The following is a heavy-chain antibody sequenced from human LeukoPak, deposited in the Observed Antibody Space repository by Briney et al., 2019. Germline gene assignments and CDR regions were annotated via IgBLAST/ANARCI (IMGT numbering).Heavy chain of an antibody. CDR2: IRYDGSNK. CDR3: AKDLMYSSSWYVGHDAFDI. D-gene: IGHD6-13*01. Sequence: GGSLRLSCAASGFTFSSYGMHWVRQAPGKGLEWVAIIRYDGSNKYYADSVKGRFTISRDNSKNTLYLQMNSLRAEDTAVYYCAKDLMYSSSWYVGHDAFDIWGQGTMVTVSS. V-gene: IGHV3-30*02. CDR1: GFTFSSYG. J-gene: IGHJ3*02.